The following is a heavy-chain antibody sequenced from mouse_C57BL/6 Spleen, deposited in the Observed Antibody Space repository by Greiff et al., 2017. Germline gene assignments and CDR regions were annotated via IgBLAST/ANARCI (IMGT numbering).Heavy chain of an antibody. J-gene: IGHJ2*01. V-gene: IGHV1-54*01. CDR3: ARSGPRRYYFDY. Sequence: QVQLQQSGAELVRPGTSVKVSCKASGYAFTNYLIEWVKQRPGQGLEWIGVINPGSGGTNYNEKFKGKATLTADKSSSTAYMQLSSLTSEDSAVYCCARSGPRRYYFDYWGQGTTLTVSS. CDR1: GYAFTNYL. CDR2: INPGSGGT.